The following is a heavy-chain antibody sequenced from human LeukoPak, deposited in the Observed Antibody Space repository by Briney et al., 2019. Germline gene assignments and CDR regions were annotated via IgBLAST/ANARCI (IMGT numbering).Heavy chain of an antibody. CDR2: ISGSGGST. CDR3: AKDSMVRVREPLFDY. V-gene: IGHV3-23*01. Sequence: GGSLRLSCAASGFTFSSYAMSWVRQAPGKGLEWVSAISGSGGSTYYADSVKGRFTISRDNSKNTLYLQMNSLGAEDTAVYYCAKDSMVRVREPLFDYWGQGTLVTVSS. D-gene: IGHD3-10*01. CDR1: GFTFSSYA. J-gene: IGHJ4*02.